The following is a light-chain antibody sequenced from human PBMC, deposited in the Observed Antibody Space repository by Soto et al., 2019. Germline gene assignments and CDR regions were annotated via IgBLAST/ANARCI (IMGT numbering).Light chain of an antibody. J-gene: IGLJ6*01. V-gene: IGLV2-14*01. CDR2: EVS. Sequence: QSALTQPASVSGSPGQTITISCTGTSSDVGGYKYVSWYQQHPDKAPKLIIFEVSNRPSGISSRFSGSKSGNTASLTISGRHAADEADYYCATYTSSSTSGMFGRGTKVTVL. CDR3: ATYTSSSTSGM. CDR1: SSDVGGYKY.